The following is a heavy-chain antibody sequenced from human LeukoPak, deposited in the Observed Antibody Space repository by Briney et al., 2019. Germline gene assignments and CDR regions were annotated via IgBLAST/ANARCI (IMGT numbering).Heavy chain of an antibody. CDR3: ARVYDILTGYFDY. D-gene: IGHD3-9*01. Sequence: SETLSLTCTVSGGSISSHYWSWIRQPPGKGLEWIGYIYYSGSTNYNPSLESRVTISVDTSKNQFSLKLSSVTAADTAVYYCARVYDILTGYFDYWGQGTLVTVSS. J-gene: IGHJ4*02. CDR1: GGSISSHY. V-gene: IGHV4-59*11. CDR2: IYYSGST.